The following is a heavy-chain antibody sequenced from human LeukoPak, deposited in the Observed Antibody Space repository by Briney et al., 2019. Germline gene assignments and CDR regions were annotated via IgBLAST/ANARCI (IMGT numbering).Heavy chain of an antibody. J-gene: IGHJ4*02. D-gene: IGHD3-22*01. CDR1: DVSISQYY. Sequence: SETLSLTCVVSDVSISQYYLSWIRQPPGKGLEFIGYIYTSGNTNYNPSLKSRVTMSVDMSRNHFSLRLTPVSAADTAVYYCARAAAGRLSTHSSDGSTYYYPLHFDSWGQGTLVTVSS. CDR2: IYTSGNT. CDR3: ARAAAGRLSTHSSDGSTYYYPLHFDS. V-gene: IGHV4-4*09.